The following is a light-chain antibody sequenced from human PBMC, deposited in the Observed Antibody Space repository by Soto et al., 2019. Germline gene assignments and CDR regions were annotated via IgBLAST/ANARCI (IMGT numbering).Light chain of an antibody. V-gene: IGLV1-44*01. CDR2: NNN. CDR1: SSNIGSNT. CDR3: AAWDDSLNGHWV. J-gene: IGLJ3*02. Sequence: QLVLTQPPSASETPGQRVTISCSGSSSNIGSNTVNWYQQLPGTAPKLLIYNNNQRPSGVPDRFSGSKSGTSASLAISGFQSEDEADYFCAAWDDSLNGHWVFGGGTKLTVL.